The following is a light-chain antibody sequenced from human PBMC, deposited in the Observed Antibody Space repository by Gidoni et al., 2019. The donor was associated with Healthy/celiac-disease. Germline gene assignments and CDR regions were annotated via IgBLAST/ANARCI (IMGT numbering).Light chain of an antibody. CDR1: QSVLYSSNNKNF. Sequence: DIVMTQSPDSLAVSLRERATINCKSSQSVLYSSNNKNFLAWYQQTPGQPPRLLIYWASTRESGVPDRFSGGGSGTDFTLTISSLQAEDVAVYYCQQYRTFGQWTKVEIK. CDR2: WAS. V-gene: IGKV4-1*01. J-gene: IGKJ1*01. CDR3: QQYRT.